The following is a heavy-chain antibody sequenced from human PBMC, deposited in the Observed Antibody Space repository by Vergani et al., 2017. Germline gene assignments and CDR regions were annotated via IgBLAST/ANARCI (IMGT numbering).Heavy chain of an antibody. CDR1: GYTFTSYG. D-gene: IGHD1-26*01. CDR2: ISAYNGNT. Sequence: QVQLVQSGAEVKKPGASVKVSCKASGYTFTSYGISWVRQATGQGLEWIGWISAYNGNTNYAQKLQGRVTMTTDTSTSTAYMELRSLRSDDTAVYYWARDRGLRGIVGATRHWGQGTLVTVSS. V-gene: IGHV1-18*01. CDR3: ARDRGLRGIVGATRH. J-gene: IGHJ4*02.